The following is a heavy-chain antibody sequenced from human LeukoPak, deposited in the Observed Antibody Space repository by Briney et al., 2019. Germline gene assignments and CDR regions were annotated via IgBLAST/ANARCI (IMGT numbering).Heavy chain of an antibody. CDR3: ARRGIRDGYNYADY. CDR1: GYRFTTYW. V-gene: IGHV5-51*01. CDR2: IYPGDSET. J-gene: IGHJ4*02. Sequence: GESLKISCKGSGYRFTTYWVAWVRQMPGKGLEWMGIIYPGDSETRYSPSFQGQVTFSADKSISTAYVQWSSLKASDSATYYCARRGIRDGYNYADYWGQGTLVTVS. D-gene: IGHD5-24*01.